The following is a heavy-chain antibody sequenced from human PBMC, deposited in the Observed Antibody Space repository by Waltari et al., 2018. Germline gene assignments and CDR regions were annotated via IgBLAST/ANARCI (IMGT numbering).Heavy chain of an antibody. CDR3: ARTITARLHRGWGFFYYGVDV. Sequence: QVQLQESGPGLVKPSETLSLTCTVSGGSISSYYWSWIRQPTGQGLGWIGYIYYGGTTNYNPSLKSRVTISVDTSKNQFSLQLSSVTPEDTAVYYCARTITARLHRGWGFFYYGVDVWGQGTTVTVSS. J-gene: IGHJ6*02. CDR1: GGSISSYY. V-gene: IGHV4-59*08. CDR2: IYYGGTT. D-gene: IGHD6-6*01.